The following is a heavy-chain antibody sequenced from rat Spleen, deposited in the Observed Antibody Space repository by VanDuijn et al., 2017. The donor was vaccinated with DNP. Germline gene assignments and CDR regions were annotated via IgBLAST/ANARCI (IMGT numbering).Heavy chain of an antibody. CDR2: ISYYGSST. D-gene: IGHD1-2*01. V-gene: IGHV5-7*01. CDR1: GFTFSNYD. J-gene: IGHJ1*01. CDR3: ARHGGQRLVYFAF. Sequence: EVQLVESGGGLVQPGRSMKLSCAASGFTFSNYDMAWVRQAPKKGLEWVATISYYGSSTYYRDSVKGRFTISRDNAKSTLYLQRDSLRSEDTATYYCARHGGQRLVYFAFWGPGTMVTVSS.